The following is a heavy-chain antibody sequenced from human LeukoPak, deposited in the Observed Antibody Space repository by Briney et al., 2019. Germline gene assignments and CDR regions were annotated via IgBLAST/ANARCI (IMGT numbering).Heavy chain of an antibody. CDR2: IIPIFGTA. CDR1: GGTFSSYA. D-gene: IGHD4-17*01. J-gene: IGHJ5*02. Sequence: SVEVSCKASGGTFSSYAISWVRQAPGQGLEWMGGIIPIFGTANCAQKFQGRVTITADKSTSTAYMELSSLRSEDTAVYYCATSPNYDYGDYANWFDPWGQGTLVTVSS. V-gene: IGHV1-69*06. CDR3: ATSPNYDYGDYANWFDP.